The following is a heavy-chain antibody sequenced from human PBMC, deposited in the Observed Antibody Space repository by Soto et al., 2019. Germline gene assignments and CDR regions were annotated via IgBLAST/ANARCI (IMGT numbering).Heavy chain of an antibody. Sequence: SETLSLTCTVSGGSISSYYWSWIRQPPGKGLEWIGYIYYSGSTNYNPSLKSRVTISVDTSKNQFSLKLSSVTAADTAVYYCASSPRSGYYHCPDYWGQGTLVTVSS. D-gene: IGHD3-3*01. CDR1: GGSISSYY. CDR3: ASSPRSGYYHCPDY. CDR2: IYYSGST. J-gene: IGHJ4*02. V-gene: IGHV4-59*01.